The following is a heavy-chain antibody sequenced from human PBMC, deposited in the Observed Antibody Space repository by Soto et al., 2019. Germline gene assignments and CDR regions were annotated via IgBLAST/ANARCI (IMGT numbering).Heavy chain of an antibody. V-gene: IGHV4-30-4*01. Sequence: PSETLCLTCTVSGGSISSGDYCWSWIRQPPGKGLEWIGYIYYSGSTYYNPSLKSRVTISVDTSKNQFSLKLSSVTAADTAVYYCARGGYDILTGLGCWFDPWGQGTLVTVSS. CDR2: IYYSGST. D-gene: IGHD3-9*01. CDR1: GGSISSGDYC. CDR3: ARGGYDILTGLGCWFDP. J-gene: IGHJ5*02.